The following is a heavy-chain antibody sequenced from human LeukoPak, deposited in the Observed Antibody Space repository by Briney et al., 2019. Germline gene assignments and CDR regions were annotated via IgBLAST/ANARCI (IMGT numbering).Heavy chain of an antibody. CDR2: ISGSGDKT. CDR3: AKDRSERTTSCSNY. J-gene: IGHJ4*02. D-gene: IGHD2-2*01. CDR1: GFTFSSYA. V-gene: IGHV3-23*01. Sequence: GGSLRLSCAASGFTFSSYAMDWVRQAPGKGLEWVSTISGSGDKTYYADSVRGRFTISRDNSKYTLYLQMNSLRADDTAVYYCAKDRSERTTSCSNYWGQGTLVTVSS.